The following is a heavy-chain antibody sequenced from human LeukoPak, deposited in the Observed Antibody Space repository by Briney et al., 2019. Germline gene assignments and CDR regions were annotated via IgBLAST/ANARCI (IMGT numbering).Heavy chain of an antibody. CDR2: INHSGST. J-gene: IGHJ4*02. CDR1: GGSFSGYY. V-gene: IGHV4-34*01. D-gene: IGHD2-2*01. Sequence: TPSETLSLTCAVYGGSFSGYYWSWIRQPPGKGLEWIGEINHSGSTNYNPSLKSRVTISVDTSKNQFSLKLSSVTAADTAVYYCARVSWVPAATAFDYWGQGTLVTVSS. CDR3: ARVSWVPAATAFDY.